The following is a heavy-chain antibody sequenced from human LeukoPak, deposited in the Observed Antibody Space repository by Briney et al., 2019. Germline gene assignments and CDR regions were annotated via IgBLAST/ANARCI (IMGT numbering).Heavy chain of an antibody. D-gene: IGHD2-15*01. CDR3: ARARGGYYGMDV. J-gene: IGHJ6*02. CDR1: GFTFSSYD. Sequence: GGSLRLSCAASGFTFSSYDMHWVRQATGKGLEWVSAIGTAGDTYYPGSVKGRFTISRENAKNSLYLQMNSLRAGDTAVYYCARARGGYYGMDVWGQGTTVTVSS. V-gene: IGHV3-13*01. CDR2: IGTAGDT.